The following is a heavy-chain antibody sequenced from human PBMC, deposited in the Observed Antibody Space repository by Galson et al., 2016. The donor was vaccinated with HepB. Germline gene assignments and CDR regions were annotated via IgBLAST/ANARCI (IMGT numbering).Heavy chain of an antibody. CDR1: GFTFSSYS. D-gene: IGHD6-6*01. Sequence: SLRLSCAASGFTFSSYSMNWVRQAPGKGLEGVSSISSSSSYIYYADSAKGRFTISRDNAKNSLYLQMNSLRAEDTAVYYCARPSSSSWAFDYWGQGTLVTVSS. CDR3: ARPSSSSWAFDY. CDR2: ISSSSSYI. V-gene: IGHV3-21*01. J-gene: IGHJ4*02.